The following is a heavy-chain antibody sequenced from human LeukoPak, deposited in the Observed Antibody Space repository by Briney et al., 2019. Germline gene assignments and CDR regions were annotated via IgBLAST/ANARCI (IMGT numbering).Heavy chain of an antibody. CDR1: GGTFSSYA. D-gene: IGHD3-10*01. J-gene: IGHJ6*03. V-gene: IGHV1-46*01. Sequence: GASVKVSCKASGGTFSSYAISWVRQAPGQGLEWMGVINPSGGSTTYPQKFQGRVTMTRDTSTSTVYMELSSLRSEDTAVYYCARGPRITLVRGGQWYYYMDVWGKGTTVTISS. CDR2: INPSGGST. CDR3: ARGPRITLVRGGQWYYYMDV.